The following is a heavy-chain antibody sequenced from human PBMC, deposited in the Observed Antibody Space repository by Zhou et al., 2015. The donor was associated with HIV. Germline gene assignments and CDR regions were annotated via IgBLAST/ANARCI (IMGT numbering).Heavy chain of an antibody. CDR2: ITPTFDLE. J-gene: IGHJ3*01. Sequence: LVQSGTEVRKPGSSVKVSCKASEGTFSGSDLSWVRQAPGQGLEWMGGITPTFDLENYAQKFRTRLTITVDRSTTAAYMELTSLTSDDTAVYFCARSSVNHDYAFDLWGQGTKVIVSS. D-gene: IGHD6-19*01. CDR3: ARSSVNHDYAFDL. V-gene: IGHV1-69*17. CDR1: EGTFSGSD.